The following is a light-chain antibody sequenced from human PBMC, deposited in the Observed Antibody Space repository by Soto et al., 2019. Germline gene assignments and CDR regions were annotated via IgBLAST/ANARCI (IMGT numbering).Light chain of an antibody. CDR1: SSEVGGYNY. CDR3: SSYTTSSTYV. Sequence: QSALTQPASVSWSPGQSITISCTGTSSEVGGYNYVSWHQKHPSKIPKIKNYDVSYRPSGGSKNFSGSKTGNTASLTISGLQAEDEADYYCSSYTTSSTYVFGTGTKVTVL. V-gene: IGLV2-14*01. J-gene: IGLJ1*01. CDR2: DVS.